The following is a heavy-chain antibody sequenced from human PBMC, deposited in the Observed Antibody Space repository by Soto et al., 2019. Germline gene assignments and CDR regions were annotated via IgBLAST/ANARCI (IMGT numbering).Heavy chain of an antibody. V-gene: IGHV4-39*07. D-gene: IGHD6-19*01. CDR3: ALAVAGTWMDY. Sequence: TSETLSLTCTVSGVSISNSSYYWGWIRRPPGKGLEWIGTIYYSGSTYYNPSLKSRVTISVDTSKNQFSLKLSSVTAADTAVYYCALAVAGTWMDYWGQGTLVTVSS. J-gene: IGHJ4*02. CDR2: IYYSGST. CDR1: GVSISNSSYY.